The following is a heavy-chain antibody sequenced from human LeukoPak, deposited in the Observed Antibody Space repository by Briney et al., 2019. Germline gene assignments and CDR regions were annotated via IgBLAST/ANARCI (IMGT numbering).Heavy chain of an antibody. V-gene: IGHV4-4*02. J-gene: IGHJ4*02. Sequence: SETLSLTCAVSGGSISSSNWWSWVRQPPGKGLEWIGYIYYSGSTYYNPSLNSRVTISIDRSKNQFSLRLSSVTAADTAVYYCARGRIYYDSTGYYYWGQGTLVTVSS. CDR1: GGSISSSNW. CDR2: IYYSGST. D-gene: IGHD3-22*01. CDR3: ARGRIYYDSTGYYY.